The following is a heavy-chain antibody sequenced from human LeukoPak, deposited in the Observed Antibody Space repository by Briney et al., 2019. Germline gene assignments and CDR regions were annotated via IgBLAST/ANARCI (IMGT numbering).Heavy chain of an antibody. CDR3: ARGGSWNDFDY. Sequence: GGSLRLACLASGFSVNNDYMSWVRQAPGKGLEWVSVLHTNYNTYYADSVKGRFTISRDNSKNTLYLQMSSLRAEDTAVYYCARGGSWNDFDYWGQGTLVTVSS. V-gene: IGHV3-53*01. J-gene: IGHJ4*02. CDR2: LHTNYNT. CDR1: GFSVNNDY. D-gene: IGHD1-26*01.